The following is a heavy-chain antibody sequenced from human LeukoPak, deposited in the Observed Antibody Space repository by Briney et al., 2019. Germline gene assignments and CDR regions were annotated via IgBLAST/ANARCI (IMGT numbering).Heavy chain of an antibody. J-gene: IGHJ4*02. D-gene: IGHD1-14*01. V-gene: IGHV5-51*01. CDR3: ARQGLGIRSPALDY. CDR2: IYSGESDA. CDR1: GYRFNSYW. Sequence: GAALKISCKGSGYRFNSYWIGWVRQMPGKGLEGMGIIYSGESDARYRPSFQGQVTISAHKSISTAYLQWSSLKASDTAMYYCARQGLGIRSPALDYWGQGTLVTVSS.